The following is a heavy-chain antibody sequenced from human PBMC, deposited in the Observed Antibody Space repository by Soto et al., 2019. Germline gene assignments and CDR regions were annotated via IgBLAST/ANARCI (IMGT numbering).Heavy chain of an antibody. D-gene: IGHD3-22*01. CDR2: IYYSGST. CDR3: ARVPVTMIVVVM. J-gene: IGHJ4*02. CDR1: GGSISSGGYY. V-gene: IGHV4-31*03. Sequence: QVQLQESGPGLVKPSQTLSLTCTVSGGSISSGGYYWSWIRQHPGKGLGWIGYIYYSGSTHYNPSLEGRVTISVDTSTNQFSLKLSSVTAADTAVYYCARVPVTMIVVVMWGQGTLVTVSS.